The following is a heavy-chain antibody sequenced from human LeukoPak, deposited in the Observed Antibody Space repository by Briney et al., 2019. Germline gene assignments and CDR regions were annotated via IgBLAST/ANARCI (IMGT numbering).Heavy chain of an antibody. CDR3: AREVLDYYDSSGYGH. V-gene: IGHV3-7*01. CDR2: IKQDGSEK. Sequence: GGSLRLSCAASGFFLSTYTMYWVRQAPVKGLEWVANIKQDGSEKYYVDSVKGRFTISRDNAKNSLYLQMNSLRAEDTAVYYCAREVLDYYDSSGYGHWGQGTLVTVSS. D-gene: IGHD3-22*01. CDR1: GFFLSTYT. J-gene: IGHJ4*02.